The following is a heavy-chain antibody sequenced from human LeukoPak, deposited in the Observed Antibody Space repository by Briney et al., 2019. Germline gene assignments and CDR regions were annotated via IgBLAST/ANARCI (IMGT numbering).Heavy chain of an antibody. CDR1: GFTFSSYA. J-gene: IGHJ5*02. CDR3: ARERDNWFDP. Sequence: GGSLRLSCAASGFTFSSYAMTWVRQAPGKGLEWVSGISGSGGSTYYADSVKGRFTISRDNSKNTLYLQMNSLRAEDTAVYYCARERDNWFDPWGQGTLVTVSS. CDR2: ISGSGGST. V-gene: IGHV3-23*01.